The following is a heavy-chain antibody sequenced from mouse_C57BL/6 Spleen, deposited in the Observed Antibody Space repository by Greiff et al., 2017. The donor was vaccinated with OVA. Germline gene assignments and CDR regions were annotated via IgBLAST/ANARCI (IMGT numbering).Heavy chain of an antibody. Sequence: VQLQQPGAELVKPGASVKLSCKASGYTFTSYWMHWVKQRPGQGLEWIGMIHPNSGSTNYNEKFKSKATLTVDKSSSTAYMQLSSLTSEDSAVYYCARDLYYGSPWFAYWGQGTLVTVSA. J-gene: IGHJ3*01. V-gene: IGHV1-64*01. CDR1: GYTFTSYW. D-gene: IGHD1-1*01. CDR2: IHPNSGST. CDR3: ARDLYYGSPWFAY.